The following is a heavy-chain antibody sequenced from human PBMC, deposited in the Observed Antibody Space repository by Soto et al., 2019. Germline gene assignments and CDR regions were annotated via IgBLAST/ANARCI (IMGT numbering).Heavy chain of an antibody. D-gene: IGHD3-16*01. J-gene: IGHJ4*02. CDR1: GFTFSDHY. V-gene: IGHV3-72*01. Sequence: EVRLVESGGGLVQPGGSLRLSCSASGFTFSDHYMDWVRQAPGKGLDWVGRIRKKAYSYTTEYAASVKDRFTIPSDASRSSVYLQFNSLTIEDTAVYYCTSSGGDHRYFDNWGQGTLVTVPS. CDR2: IRKKAYSYTT. CDR3: TSSGGDHRYFDN.